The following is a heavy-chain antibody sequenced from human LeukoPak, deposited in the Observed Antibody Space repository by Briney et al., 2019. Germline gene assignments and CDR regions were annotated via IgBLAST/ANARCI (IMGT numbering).Heavy chain of an antibody. CDR2: INAGNGNT. Sequence: ASVKVSCKASGYTFTSYAMHWVRQAPGQRLEWMGWINAGNGNTKYSQKFQGRVTITRDTSASTAYMELSGLRSEDTAVYYCARVDQDIVVGPAFDPWGQGTLVTVSS. J-gene: IGHJ5*02. V-gene: IGHV1-3*01. CDR1: GYTFTSYA. CDR3: ARVDQDIVVGPAFDP. D-gene: IGHD2-2*01.